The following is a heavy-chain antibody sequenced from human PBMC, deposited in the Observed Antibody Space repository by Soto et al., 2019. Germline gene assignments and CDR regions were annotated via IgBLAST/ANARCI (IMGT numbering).Heavy chain of an antibody. Sequence: GGSLRLSCAASGFTVSSNYMSWVRQAPGKGLEWVSVIYSGGSTYYADSVKGRFTISRDNSKNTLYLQMNSLRAEDTAVYYCARAPYSSGWYAWGQGTLVTVSS. CDR1: GFTVSSNY. J-gene: IGHJ5*02. D-gene: IGHD6-19*01. CDR2: IYSGGST. V-gene: IGHV3-53*01. CDR3: ARAPYSSGWYA.